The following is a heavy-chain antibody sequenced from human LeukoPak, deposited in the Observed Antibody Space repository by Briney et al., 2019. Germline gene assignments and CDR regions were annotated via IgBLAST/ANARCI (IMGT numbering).Heavy chain of an antibody. CDR3: AKGYCIGGICYSNLDF. V-gene: IGHV3-20*04. Sequence: GGSLRLSCAASGFTFDDYGMSWVRQAPGKGLEWVSGVNWNGDNTDYADSVKGRFTISRDNSKNTLYLQMNSLRAEDTAVYYCAKGYCIGGICYSNLDFWGQGTLATVSS. J-gene: IGHJ4*02. CDR1: GFTFDDYG. CDR2: VNWNGDNT. D-gene: IGHD2-15*01.